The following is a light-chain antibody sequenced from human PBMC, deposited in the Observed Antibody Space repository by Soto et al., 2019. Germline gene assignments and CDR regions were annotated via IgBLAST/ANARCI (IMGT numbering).Light chain of an antibody. V-gene: IGKV3-11*01. J-gene: IGKJ5*01. CDR3: QQRRSWPTTST. CDR1: QGISTY. CDR2: XAS. Sequence: IVLTQCAATLSLSPGERATLSCRASQGISTYFGWYEPRPGQAPRLIIXXASXRATEIPPRFSGSGSGTDFTLTIRSLETEDFSFEYCQQRRSWPTTSTFGQGTRLEIK.